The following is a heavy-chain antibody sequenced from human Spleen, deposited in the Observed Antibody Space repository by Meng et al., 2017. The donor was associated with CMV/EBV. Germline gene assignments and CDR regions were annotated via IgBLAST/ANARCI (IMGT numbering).Heavy chain of an antibody. D-gene: IGHD2-2*02. V-gene: IGHV3-33*06. J-gene: IGHJ4*02. Sequence: GGSLRLSCAASAFTFNNHDIHWVRQAPGKGLEWVAVIWYDGSNKYYADSVKGRFTISRDNSKNTLYLQMNSLRAEDTAVYYCAKDWEVYCSSTSCYSVDYWGQGTLVTVSS. CDR3: AKDWEVYCSSTSCYSVDY. CDR2: IWYDGSNK. CDR1: AFTFNNHD.